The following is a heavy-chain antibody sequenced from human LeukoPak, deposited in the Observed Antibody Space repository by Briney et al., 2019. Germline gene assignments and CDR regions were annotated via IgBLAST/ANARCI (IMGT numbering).Heavy chain of an antibody. Sequence: PGGSLRLSCAASGFTFSSYGMSWVRQAPGKGLEWVSSISGSGSITYYADSVKGRFTISRDNSKNILYLQMSSLRAEDTALYYCAKRVVLAALLPGPFDYWGQGTLVTVSS. D-gene: IGHD2-15*01. CDR3: AKRVVLAALLPGPFDY. J-gene: IGHJ4*02. V-gene: IGHV3-23*01. CDR1: GFTFSSYG. CDR2: ISGSGSIT.